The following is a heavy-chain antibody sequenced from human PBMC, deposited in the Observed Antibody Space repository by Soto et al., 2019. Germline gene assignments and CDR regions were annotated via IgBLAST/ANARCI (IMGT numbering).Heavy chain of an antibody. CDR2: IYYSGST. J-gene: IGHJ6*02. Sequence: SETLSLTCTVSGGSISSYYWSWIRQPPGKGLEWIGYIYYSGSTNYNPSLKSRVTISVDTSKNQFSLKLSSVTAADTAVYYCARDSSGWLRRDYYGMDVWGQGTTVTVSS. CDR1: GGSISSYY. D-gene: IGHD6-19*01. V-gene: IGHV4-59*01. CDR3: ARDSSGWLRRDYYGMDV.